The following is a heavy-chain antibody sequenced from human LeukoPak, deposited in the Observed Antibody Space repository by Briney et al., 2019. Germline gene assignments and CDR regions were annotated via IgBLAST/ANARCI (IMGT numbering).Heavy chain of an antibody. CDR1: GGTFSSYA. V-gene: IGHV1-18*01. Sequence: GASVKVSCKASGGTFSSYAISWVRQAPGQGLEWMGWISAYNGNTNYAQKLQGRVTMTTDTSTSTAYMELRSLRSDDTAVYYCARDPRVVPAARDFWFDPWGQGTLVTVSS. J-gene: IGHJ5*02. CDR2: ISAYNGNT. D-gene: IGHD2-2*01. CDR3: ARDPRVVPAARDFWFDP.